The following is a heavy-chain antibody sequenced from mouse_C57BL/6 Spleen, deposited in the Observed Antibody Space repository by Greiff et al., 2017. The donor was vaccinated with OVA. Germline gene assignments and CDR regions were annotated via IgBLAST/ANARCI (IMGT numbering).Heavy chain of an antibody. CDR3: ARGDYGNYYYYAMDY. Sequence: QVQLQQPGAELVKPGASVKLSCKASGYTFTSYWMHWVQQRPGRGLEWIGRIDPNSGGTKYNEKFKSKATLTVDKPASTAYMQLSSLTSEDAAVYYCARGDYGNYYYYAMDYWGQGTSVTVSS. J-gene: IGHJ4*01. D-gene: IGHD2-1*01. V-gene: IGHV1-72*01. CDR2: IDPNSGGT. CDR1: GYTFTSYW.